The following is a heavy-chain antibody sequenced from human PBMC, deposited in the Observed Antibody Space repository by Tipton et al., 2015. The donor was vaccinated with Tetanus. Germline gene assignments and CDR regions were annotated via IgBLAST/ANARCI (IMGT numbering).Heavy chain of an antibody. D-gene: IGHD5-12*01. CDR3: SRGVDITKAGID. CDR2: IHPSGST. J-gene: IGHJ4*02. CDR1: GGTFSGYY. V-gene: IGHV4-34*01. Sequence: TLSLTCTIYGGTFSGYYCSWIRQRSGRGLEWIGEIHPSGSTNYNPSLTSRVTLSQDTSKSQFSLKLSSVTAADTAVYYCSRGVDITKAGIDWGQGTLVAVSS.